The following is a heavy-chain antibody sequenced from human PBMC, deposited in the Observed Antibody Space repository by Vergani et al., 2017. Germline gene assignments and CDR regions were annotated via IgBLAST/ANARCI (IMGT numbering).Heavy chain of an antibody. CDR3: ARDWREQLDGYKLYYYYMDV. V-gene: IGHV3-21*01. D-gene: IGHD5-24*01. J-gene: IGHJ6*03. CDR1: GLTFSSYS. CDR2: ISSSSSYI. Sequence: EVQLVESGGGLVKPGGSLRLSCAASGLTFSSYSMNWVRQAPGKGREWVSSISSSSSYIYYADSVKGRFTISRDNAKNSLYLQMNSLRAEDTAVYYCARDWREQLDGYKLYYYYMDVWGKGTTVTVSS.